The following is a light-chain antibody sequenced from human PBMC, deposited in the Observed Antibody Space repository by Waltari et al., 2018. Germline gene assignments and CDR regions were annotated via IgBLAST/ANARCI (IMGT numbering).Light chain of an antibody. CDR1: QSVSRA. V-gene: IGKV3-20*01. Sequence: EIVLTQSPGTLTLSLGERATVSCRASQSVSRALAWYQQKPGQAPRRHLYGASTRATGIPDRFSGIGSGTDFSLTISRLEPDDFAVYYCQHYLRLPVTFGQGTTVEI. CDR3: QHYLRLPVT. J-gene: IGKJ1*01. CDR2: GAS.